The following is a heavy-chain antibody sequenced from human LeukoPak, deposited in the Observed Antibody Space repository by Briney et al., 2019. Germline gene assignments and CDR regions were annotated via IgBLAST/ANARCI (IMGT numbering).Heavy chain of an antibody. CDR2: ISWDGGST. J-gene: IGHJ4*02. D-gene: IGHD3-22*01. V-gene: IGHV3-43D*04. CDR1: GFTFDDYA. Sequence: GGSLRLSCAASGFTFDDYAMHWVRQAPGKGLEWVSRISWDGGSTYYADSVKGRFTISRDNSKNSLYLQMNSLRAEDTALYYCAKDISSGYYYLDYWGQGTLVTVSS. CDR3: AKDISSGYYYLDY.